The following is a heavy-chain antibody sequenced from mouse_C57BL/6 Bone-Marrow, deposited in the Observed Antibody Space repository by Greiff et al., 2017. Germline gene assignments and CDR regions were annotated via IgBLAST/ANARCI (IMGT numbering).Heavy chain of an antibody. D-gene: IGHD2-1*01. CDR1: GYTFTSYW. V-gene: IGHV1-50*01. CDR3: AREAGNFFAY. J-gene: IGHJ3*01. CDR2: IDPSDSYT. Sequence: QVQLQQPGAELVKPGASVKLSCKASGYTFTSYWMQWVKQRPGQGLEWIGEIDPSDSYTNYNQKFKGKATLTVDTSSSTAYMQLSSLTSEDSAVYYCAREAGNFFAYWGQGTLVTVSA.